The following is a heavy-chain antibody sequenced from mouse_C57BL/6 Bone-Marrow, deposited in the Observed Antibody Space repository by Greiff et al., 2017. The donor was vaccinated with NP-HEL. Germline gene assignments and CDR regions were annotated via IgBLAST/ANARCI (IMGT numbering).Heavy chain of an antibody. D-gene: IGHD2-4*01. Sequence: QVQLQQPGAELVKPGASVKLSCKASGYTFTSYWMHWVKQRPGRGLEWIGSIDPNSGGTKYNEKFKSKATLTVDKPSSTAYMQLSSLTSEDSAVYYCARGYDYDGTWFAYWGQGTLVTVSA. CDR1: GYTFTSYW. V-gene: IGHV1-72*01. J-gene: IGHJ3*01. CDR3: ARGYDYDGTWFAY. CDR2: IDPNSGGT.